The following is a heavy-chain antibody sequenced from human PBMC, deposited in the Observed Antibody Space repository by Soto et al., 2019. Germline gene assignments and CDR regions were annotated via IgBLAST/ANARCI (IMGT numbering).Heavy chain of an antibody. CDR2: ISGSGGST. CDR1: GFTFSSYA. Sequence: PGGSLRLSCAASGFTFSSYAMSWVRQAPGKGLEWVSAISGSGGSTYYADSVKGRFTISRDNSKNTLYLQMNSLRAEDNAMYYCVREAYCDSSSCGEFDYWGQGTQVTVSS. J-gene: IGHJ4*02. V-gene: IGHV3-23*01. D-gene: IGHD2-2*01. CDR3: VREAYCDSSSCGEFDY.